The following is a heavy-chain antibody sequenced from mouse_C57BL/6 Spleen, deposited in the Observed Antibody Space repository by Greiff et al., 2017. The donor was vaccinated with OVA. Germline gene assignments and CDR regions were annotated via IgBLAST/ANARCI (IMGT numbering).Heavy chain of an antibody. CDR3: ARSGAYYCDY. Sequence: QVQLQQPGAELVRPGSSVKLSCKASGYTFTSYWMDWVKQRPGQGLEWIGNIYPSDSETHYNQKFKDKATLTVDKSSSTAYMQLSSLTSEDSAVYYCARSGAYYCDYWGQGTTLTVSS. J-gene: IGHJ2*01. CDR2: IYPSDSET. D-gene: IGHD3-1*01. CDR1: GYTFTSYW. V-gene: IGHV1-61*01.